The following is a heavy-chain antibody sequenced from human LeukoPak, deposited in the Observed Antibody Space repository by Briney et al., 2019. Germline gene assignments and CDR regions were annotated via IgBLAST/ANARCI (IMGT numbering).Heavy chain of an antibody. D-gene: IGHD1-1*01. CDR3: ARDRLEGPVVHKRYYYYYLGV. Sequence: GGSLRLSCAASGFSFSDYYMSWIRQAPGKGLEWVSYISSSGSTIYYADSVKGRFTISRDNAKNSLYLQMSSLRAEDTAVYYCARDRLEGPVVHKRYYYYYLGVWGKGTTVTVSS. V-gene: IGHV3-11*04. CDR1: GFSFSDYY. CDR2: ISSSGSTI. J-gene: IGHJ6*03.